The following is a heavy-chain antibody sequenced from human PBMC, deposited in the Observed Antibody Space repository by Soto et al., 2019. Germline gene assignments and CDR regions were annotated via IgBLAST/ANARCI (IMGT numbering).Heavy chain of an antibody. D-gene: IGHD3-10*01. Sequence: ASVKVSCKASGYTFTSYGISWVRQAPGQGLEWMGWISAYNGNTNYAQKLQGRVTMTTDTSTSTAYMELRSLRSDDTAVYYCARGSKDSYPGSRVFDLWGRGTLVTVSS. CDR1: GYTFTSYG. CDR3: ARGSKDSYPGSRVFDL. J-gene: IGHJ4*02. V-gene: IGHV1-18*01. CDR2: ISAYNGNT.